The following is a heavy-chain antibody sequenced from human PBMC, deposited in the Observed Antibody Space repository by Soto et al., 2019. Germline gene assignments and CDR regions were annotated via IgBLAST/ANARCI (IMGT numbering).Heavy chain of an antibody. D-gene: IGHD3-3*01. CDR3: ARTYYDFWSGYQFDY. J-gene: IGHJ4*02. V-gene: IGHV4-39*01. CDR1: GCSISSSSYF. CDR2: IYYSGST. Sequence: SETLSLTCTVSGCSISSSSYFWGWIRQPPGKGLEWIGSIYYSGSTYYNPSLKSRVTISVDTSKNQFSLKLSSVTAADTAVYYCARTYYDFWSGYQFDYWGQGTLVTVSS.